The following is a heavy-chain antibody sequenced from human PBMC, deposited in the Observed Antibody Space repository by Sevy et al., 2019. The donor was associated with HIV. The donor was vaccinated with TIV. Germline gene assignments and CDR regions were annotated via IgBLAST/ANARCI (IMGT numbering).Heavy chain of an antibody. CDR3: AGDSTVITVFQY. J-gene: IGHJ4*02. D-gene: IGHD1-20*01. CDR2: INPSGGST. CDR1: GYTFTNYY. Sequence: ASVKVSCKASGYTFTNYYIHWMRQAPGQGLEWMGIINPSGGSTSYAQKFQGRVTMTRDTSTSTVYMELSSLRSEDTAVYYCAGDSTVITVFQYWGQGTLVTVSS. V-gene: IGHV1-46*01.